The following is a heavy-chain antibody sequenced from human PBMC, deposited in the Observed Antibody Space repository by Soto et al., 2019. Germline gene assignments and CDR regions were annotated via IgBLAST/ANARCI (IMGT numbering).Heavy chain of an antibody. CDR1: GYTFISYY. Sequence: ASVKVSCKASGYTFISYYIHWVRQAPGQGLEWTGIINPTGGSTTYAQKFQGRVTMTRDTSSSTVYMELSSLRSEDTAVYYCARRYGIDYWGQGTLVTAPQ. V-gene: IGHV1-46*01. CDR3: ARRYGIDY. D-gene: IGHD4-17*01. CDR2: INPTGGST. J-gene: IGHJ4*02.